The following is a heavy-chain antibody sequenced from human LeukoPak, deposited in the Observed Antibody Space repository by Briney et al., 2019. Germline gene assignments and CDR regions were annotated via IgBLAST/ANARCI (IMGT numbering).Heavy chain of an antibody. V-gene: IGHV4-59*01. Sequence: PSETLSLTCTVSGGSMSTYYWTWIRQPPGKGLKWIGFIYYTGSTNYNPSLTSRVTISVDTSKNQFSLKLSSVTAADTAVYYCAGMRITTPTVRTLDYWGQGTLVTVSS. CDR2: IYYTGST. CDR1: GGSMSTYY. CDR3: AGMRITTPTVRTLDY. J-gene: IGHJ4*02. D-gene: IGHD1-14*01.